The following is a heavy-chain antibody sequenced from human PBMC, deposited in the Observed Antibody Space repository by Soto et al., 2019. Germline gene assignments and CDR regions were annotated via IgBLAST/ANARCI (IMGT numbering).Heavy chain of an antibody. Sequence: QVQLQESGPGLAKPSETLALVCSVSGVSIKSDNWWTWVRQSAGKGLEWIGEIYHGGSANYHSSLKGRVSMSVDKSQNQFSLRLTSVTAADTAIYFCARTESVLAAVGLDFWGQGLLVSVSS. CDR1: GVSIKSDNW. V-gene: IGHV4-4*02. J-gene: IGHJ4*02. D-gene: IGHD6-13*01. CDR2: IYHGGSA. CDR3: ARTESVLAAVGLDF.